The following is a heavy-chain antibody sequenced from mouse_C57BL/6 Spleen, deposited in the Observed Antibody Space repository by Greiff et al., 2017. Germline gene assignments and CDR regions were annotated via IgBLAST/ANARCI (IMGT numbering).Heavy chain of an antibody. J-gene: IGHJ2*01. CDR1: GYTFTSYW. CDR3: ARWGEGYGKDY. D-gene: IGHD3-2*02. CDR2: IYPSDSET. V-gene: IGHV1-61*01. Sequence: QVQLQQPGAELVRPGSSVKLSCKASGYTFTSYWMDWVKQRPGQGLEWIGNIYPSDSETHYNQKFKDKATLTVDKSSSTAYMQLSSLTSEDSAVYYCARWGEGYGKDYWGQGTTLTVSS.